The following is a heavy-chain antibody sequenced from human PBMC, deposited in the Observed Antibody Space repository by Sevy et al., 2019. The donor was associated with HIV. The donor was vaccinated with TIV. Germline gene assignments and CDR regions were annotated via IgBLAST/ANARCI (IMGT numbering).Heavy chain of an antibody. V-gene: IGHV1-8*01. CDR3: ASGGNGDFWSYEYYYYGMDV. D-gene: IGHD3-3*01. CDR1: GYTFTKYD. CDR2: MSPNTGAR. J-gene: IGHJ6*02. Sequence: ASVKVSCEASGYTFTKYDINWVRQATGQGLEWMGWMSPNTGARGFAQSFEGRVTLTRNTSISTAYMELSSLRYEDTAVYYCASGGNGDFWSYEYYYYGMDVWGQGTTVTVSS.